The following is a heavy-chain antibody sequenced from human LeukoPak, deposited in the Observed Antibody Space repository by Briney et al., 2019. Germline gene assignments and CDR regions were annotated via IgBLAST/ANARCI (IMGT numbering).Heavy chain of an antibody. Sequence: PGGSLRLSCAASGFTISSYAMSWVRQAPGKGLEWVSAISGSGGSTYYADSVKGRFTISRDNSKNTLYLQMNSLRAEDTAVYYCAKFGSSWYKINFDYWGQGTLVTVSS. CDR1: GFTISSYA. CDR3: AKFGSSWYKINFDY. CDR2: ISGSGGST. J-gene: IGHJ4*02. V-gene: IGHV3-23*01. D-gene: IGHD6-13*01.